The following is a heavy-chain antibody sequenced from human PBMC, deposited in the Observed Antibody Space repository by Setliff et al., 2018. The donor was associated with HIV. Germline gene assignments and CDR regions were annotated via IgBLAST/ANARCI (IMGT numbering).Heavy chain of an antibody. CDR2: LSGSGGAT. CDR1: GFTFSTYA. V-gene: IGHV3-23*01. D-gene: IGHD6-13*01. Sequence: GSLRLSCAASGFTFSTYAMSWVRQAPGKGLEWVSTLSGSGGATNYADSVKGRFTISRDNSKNTVFLEMNSLRPEDTALYYCAREDSSWYGSLDYWGQGTPVTVSS. J-gene: IGHJ4*02. CDR3: AREDSSWYGSLDY.